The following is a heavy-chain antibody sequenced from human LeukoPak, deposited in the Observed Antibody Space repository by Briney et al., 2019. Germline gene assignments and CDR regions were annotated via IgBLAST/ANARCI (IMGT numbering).Heavy chain of an antibody. Sequence: GGSLRLSCAASGFTFSDYYMSWIRQAPGKGLEWVSSISSSSYYTNYADSVKGRFTISRDNAKNLLYLQMNSLRDEDTAVYYCARDFVYGDSLEYFQYWGQGTLVTVSS. V-gene: IGHV3-11*05. CDR1: GFTFSDYY. D-gene: IGHD4-17*01. CDR2: ISSSSYYT. J-gene: IGHJ1*01. CDR3: ARDFVYGDSLEYFQY.